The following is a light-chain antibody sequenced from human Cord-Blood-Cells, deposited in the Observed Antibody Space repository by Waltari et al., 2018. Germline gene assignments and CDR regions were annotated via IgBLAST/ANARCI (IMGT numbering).Light chain of an antibody. CDR3: CSYAGSYTF. CDR2: DVS. J-gene: IGLJ1*01. Sequence: QSALTQPRSVSGSPGQSVTISCTGTSSDVGGYNYVSWYQQHPGKAPKLMIYDVSKRPAGVPDRFSGSKSGHTASLTISGLQAEDEADYYCCSYAGSYTFFGTGTKVTVL. V-gene: IGLV2-11*01. CDR1: SSDVGGYNY.